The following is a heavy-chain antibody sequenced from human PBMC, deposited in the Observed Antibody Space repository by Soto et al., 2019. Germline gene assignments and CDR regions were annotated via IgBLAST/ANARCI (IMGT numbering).Heavy chain of an antibody. D-gene: IGHD3-22*01. CDR3: ARDIDTTSHYDFFDY. Sequence: QVQLVESGGGVVQPGRSLRLSCAASGFTLTKYGIHWVRQAPGKGLEWVAVIFYDGNRKYYADSVKGRFTVSRDTSKNTVFLQMNSLRAEDTAVYFCARDIDTTSHYDFFDYWGPGALVTVSS. CDR2: IFYDGNRK. J-gene: IGHJ4*02. V-gene: IGHV3-33*01. CDR1: GFTLTKYG.